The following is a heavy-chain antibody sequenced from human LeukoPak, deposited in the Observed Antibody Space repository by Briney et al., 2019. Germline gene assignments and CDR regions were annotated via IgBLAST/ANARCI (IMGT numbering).Heavy chain of an antibody. CDR1: GFTLFWHV. J-gene: IGHJ4*02. D-gene: IGHD1-26*01. Sequence: PGGSLRLSWSASGFTLFWHVMHWVRQAPGKALEYVSFIHHNGEITSYADSVRGRFTVSRDNSKNTLFLELSSLRVDDTAVYYCARDMSGTYSFDYWGQGTLVTVSS. CDR3: ARDMSGTYSFDY. CDR2: IHHNGEIT. V-gene: IGHV3-64D*06.